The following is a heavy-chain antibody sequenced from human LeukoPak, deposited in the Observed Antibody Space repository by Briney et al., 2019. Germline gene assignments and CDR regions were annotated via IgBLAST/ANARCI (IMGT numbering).Heavy chain of an antibody. CDR3: AREGTRYYDSSGYYNVKNSFPDY. CDR1: GGTFSGYY. Sequence: SETLSLTCAVYGGTFSGYYWSWIRQPPGKRLEWVGESNDSGGTNYNPSLKSRVTISADKSKNQVSLRLTSVTAADTAVYYCAREGTRYYDSSGYYNVKNSFPDYWGQGTLVTVSS. J-gene: IGHJ4*02. CDR2: SNDSGGT. V-gene: IGHV4-34*01. D-gene: IGHD3-22*01.